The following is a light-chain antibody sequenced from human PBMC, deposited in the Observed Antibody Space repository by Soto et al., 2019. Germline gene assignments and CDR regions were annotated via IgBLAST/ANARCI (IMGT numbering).Light chain of an antibody. CDR2: DND. V-gene: IGLV1-51*01. J-gene: IGLJ2*01. CDR1: SPNIGRNS. CDR3: GAWDNSLTVVV. Sequence: QSVLTQPPSVSPAPGQKVTISCSGSSPNIGRNSVSWYQHLPGTAPKLLIYDNDKRPSGIPDRFSGSKSGTSATLGITGLQTGDEADYYCGAWDNSLTVVVFGGGTKLTVL.